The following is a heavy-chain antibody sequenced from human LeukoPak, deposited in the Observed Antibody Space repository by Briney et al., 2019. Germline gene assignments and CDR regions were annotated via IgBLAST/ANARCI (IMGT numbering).Heavy chain of an antibody. CDR2: IYHSGST. CDR1: GGSISNSY. CDR3: AREIVVVPAAIEGYYYYYYMDV. Sequence: SETLSLTCSVSGGSISNSYWSWIRQSPGKGLEWIGYIYHSGSTNHNPSLRSRVTMSVDMSNNQFALHLTSVTAADTAVYYCAREIVVVPAAIEGYYYYYYMDVWGKGTTVTVSS. V-gene: IGHV4-59*01. J-gene: IGHJ6*03. D-gene: IGHD2-2*02.